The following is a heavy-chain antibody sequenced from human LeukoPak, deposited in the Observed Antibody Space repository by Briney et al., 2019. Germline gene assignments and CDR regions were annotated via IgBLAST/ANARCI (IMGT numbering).Heavy chain of an antibody. CDR1: GFTFSKYW. CDR2: INSDGSST. CDR3: TRGPYYYDSSGFYNY. V-gene: IGHV3-74*01. Sequence: PGRSLRLSCAASGFTFSKYWMHWVRQAPGKGLVWVSRINSDGSSTSYADSVKGRFTISRDNAKNTLYLQMNSLRAEDTAVYYCTRGPYYYDSSGFYNYWGQGTLVTVSS. J-gene: IGHJ4*02. D-gene: IGHD3-22*01.